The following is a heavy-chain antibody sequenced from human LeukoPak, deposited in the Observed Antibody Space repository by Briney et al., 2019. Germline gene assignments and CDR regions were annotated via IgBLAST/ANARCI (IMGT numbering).Heavy chain of an antibody. Sequence: SETLSHTCTVSGGSISNRNYYWGWIRQPPGKGLELIGHIYNRGGTYYNPSFKSRVTISVDTSKNQFSLKVNSVTAADTAVYYCARRGDSYGIFDCWGQGTLVTVSS. CDR2: IYNRGGT. CDR1: GGSISNRNYY. D-gene: IGHD5-18*01. CDR3: ARRGDSYGIFDC. V-gene: IGHV4-39*01. J-gene: IGHJ4*02.